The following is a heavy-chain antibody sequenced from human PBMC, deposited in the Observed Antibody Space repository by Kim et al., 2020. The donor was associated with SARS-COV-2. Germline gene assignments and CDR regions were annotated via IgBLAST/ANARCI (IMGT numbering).Heavy chain of an antibody. CDR3: AKDLVAVADFDY. V-gene: IGHV3-23*01. D-gene: IGHD6-19*01. J-gene: IGHJ4*02. Sequence: YYADSVQRRFTISRDNSKNTLYLQMNSLRAEDTAVYYCAKDLVAVADFDYWGQGTLVTVSS.